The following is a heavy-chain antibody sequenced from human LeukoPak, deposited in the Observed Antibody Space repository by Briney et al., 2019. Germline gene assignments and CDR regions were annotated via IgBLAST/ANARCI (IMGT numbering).Heavy chain of an antibody. CDR1: GGSFSGYY. CDR2: INHSRST. J-gene: IGHJ4*02. Sequence: SETLSLTCAVYGGSFSGYYWSWIRQPPGKGLEWIGEINHSRSTNYNPSLKSRVTISVDTSKNQFSLKLSSVTAADTAVYYCARVGRILVDYWGQGTLVTVSS. V-gene: IGHV4-34*01. CDR3: ARVGRILVDY. D-gene: IGHD2/OR15-2a*01.